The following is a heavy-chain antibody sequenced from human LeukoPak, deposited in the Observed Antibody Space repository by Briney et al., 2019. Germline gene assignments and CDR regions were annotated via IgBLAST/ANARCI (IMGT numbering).Heavy chain of an antibody. CDR2: IYPGDSDT. CDR3: ARGGSSTWYGEFDN. V-gene: IGHV5-51*01. CDR1: GYIFGNYW. J-gene: IGHJ4*02. D-gene: IGHD6-13*01. Sequence: GESLKISCKASGYIFGNYWIGWVRQRSGRGLEWMGIIYPGDSDTKYSPSFEGQVIISADKSLKTAYLEWSSLTASDSGIYFCARGGSSTWYGEFDNWGQGTLVTVSS.